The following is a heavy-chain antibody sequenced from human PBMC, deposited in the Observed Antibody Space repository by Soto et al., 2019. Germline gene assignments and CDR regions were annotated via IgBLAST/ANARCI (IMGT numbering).Heavy chain of an antibody. V-gene: IGHV5-51*01. J-gene: IGHJ6*02. CDR1: GYSFTSYW. CDR3: ARRVGGGYYYYYYGMDV. Sequence: GESLKISCKGSGYSFTSYWIGWVRQMPGKGLEWTGIIYPGDSDTRYSPSFQGQVTISADKSISTAYLQWSSLKASDTAMYYCARRVGGGYYYYYYGMDVWGQGTTVTVSS. CDR2: IYPGDSDT. D-gene: IGHD3-16*01.